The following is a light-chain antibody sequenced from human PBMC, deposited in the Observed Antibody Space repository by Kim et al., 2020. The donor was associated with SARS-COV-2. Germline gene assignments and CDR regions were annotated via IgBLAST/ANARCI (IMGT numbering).Light chain of an antibody. CDR1: SSDVGGYNY. J-gene: IGLJ1*01. Sequence: QSVLTQPPSASGSPGQSVTISCTGTSSDVGGYNYVSWYQQHPGKAPKLMIYEVSKRPSGVPDRFSDSKSGNTASLTVSGLQAEDEADYYCTSCAGSTNYVFGTGTKVTVL. V-gene: IGLV2-8*01. CDR3: TSCAGSTNYV. CDR2: EVS.